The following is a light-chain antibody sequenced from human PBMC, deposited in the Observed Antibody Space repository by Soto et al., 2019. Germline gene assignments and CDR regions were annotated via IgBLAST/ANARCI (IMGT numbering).Light chain of an antibody. CDR1: QGLAPRKENPY. CDR2: FAA. J-gene: IGKJ2*01. CDR3: MQGTHWPPYT. Sequence: VLLIQPQLPLPATFGERPPSSSRPRQGLAPRKENPYLGWFLQRPGQSPSRLIFFAAKRDFGVPDRFSGIGSVSDFTLMISTVKTEDVGIYYCMQGTHWPPYTFGQGTNMEI. V-gene: IGKV2-30*02.